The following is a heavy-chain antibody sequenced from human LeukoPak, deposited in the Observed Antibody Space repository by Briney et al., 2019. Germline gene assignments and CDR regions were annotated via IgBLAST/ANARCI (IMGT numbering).Heavy chain of an antibody. CDR2: INHRGST. CDR3: ARGRPVGYSSSFGP. J-gene: IGHJ5*02. CDR1: GGSFSGYY. V-gene: IGHV4-34*01. Sequence: SETLSLTCAVYGGSFSGYYWSWIRQPPGKGLEWIGEINHRGSTNYNPSLKSRVTISVDTSKNQFSLKLSSVTAADTAVYYCARGRPVGYSSSFGPWGQGTLVTVSS. D-gene: IGHD6-6*01.